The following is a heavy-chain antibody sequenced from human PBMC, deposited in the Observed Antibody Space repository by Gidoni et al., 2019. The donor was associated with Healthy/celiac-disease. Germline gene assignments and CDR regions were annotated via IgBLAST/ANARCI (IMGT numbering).Heavy chain of an antibody. V-gene: IGHV4-39*01. D-gene: IGHD3-22*01. Sequence: QLQLQESVPGLAEPSETLSLTCSVPGCSISSSSYYWGWIRPPPGKGLEWIGSIYCSGSTYYNPSLKSRVTISVDTSKNQFSLKLSSVTAADTAVYYCARLPNYYDSSGYYYDYWGQGTLVTVSS. CDR2: IYCSGST. J-gene: IGHJ4*02. CDR3: ARLPNYYDSSGYYYDY. CDR1: GCSISSSSYY.